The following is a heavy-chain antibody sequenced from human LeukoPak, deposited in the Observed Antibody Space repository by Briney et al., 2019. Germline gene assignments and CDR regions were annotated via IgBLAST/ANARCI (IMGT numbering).Heavy chain of an antibody. D-gene: IGHD6-13*01. J-gene: IGHJ4*02. CDR2: ISSSGSII. V-gene: IGHV3-48*03. Sequence: PGGSLRLSCAASGFIFSSYEMNWVRQAPGKGLEWVSYISSSGSIIYYADSVQGRFTISRDNAKNSLYLQMNSLRAEDTAVYYCAKLTSHPSSSWDDYWGQGTLVTVSS. CDR1: GFIFSSYE. CDR3: AKLTSHPSSSWDDY.